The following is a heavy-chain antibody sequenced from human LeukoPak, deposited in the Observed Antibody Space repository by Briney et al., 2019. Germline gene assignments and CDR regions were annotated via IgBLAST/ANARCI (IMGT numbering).Heavy chain of an antibody. CDR2: INPNSGGT. Sequence: ASVKVSCKASGYTFTGYYMHWVRQAPGQGLEWMGWINPNSGGTNYAQKFQGRVTMTRDTSISTAYMELSRLRSDDTAVCYCARSPGDFWSGYYMANYFDYWGQGTLVTVSS. CDR3: ARSPGDFWSGYYMANYFDY. CDR1: GYTFTGYY. D-gene: IGHD3-3*01. J-gene: IGHJ4*02. V-gene: IGHV1-2*02.